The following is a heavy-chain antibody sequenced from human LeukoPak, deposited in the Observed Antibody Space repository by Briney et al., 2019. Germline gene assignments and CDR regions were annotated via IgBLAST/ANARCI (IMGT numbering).Heavy chain of an antibody. D-gene: IGHD2-2*01. CDR1: GYTFTSYG. Sequence: ASVTVSCTASGYTFTSYGISWVRQAPGQGLEWMGWISAYNGNTNYAQKLQGRVTITTDTSTSTAYMELRSLRSDDTAVYYCARASRLAPFDPWGQGTLVTVSS. V-gene: IGHV1-18*01. CDR3: ARASRLAPFDP. CDR2: ISAYNGNT. J-gene: IGHJ5*02.